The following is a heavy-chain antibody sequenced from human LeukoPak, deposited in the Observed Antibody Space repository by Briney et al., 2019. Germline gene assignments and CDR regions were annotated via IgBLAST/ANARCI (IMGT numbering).Heavy chain of an antibody. J-gene: IGHJ4*02. CDR2: ISSSSSYI. D-gene: IGHD4-17*01. V-gene: IGHV3-21*01. CDR1: GFTFSSYS. Sequence: GGSLRLSCAASGFTFSSYSMNWVRQAPGKGLEGGSSISSSSSYIYYADSVKGRFTISRDNAKNSLYLQMNSLRAEDTAVYYCATSSDYGDYRTVDYWGQGTLVTVSS. CDR3: ATSSDYGDYRTVDY.